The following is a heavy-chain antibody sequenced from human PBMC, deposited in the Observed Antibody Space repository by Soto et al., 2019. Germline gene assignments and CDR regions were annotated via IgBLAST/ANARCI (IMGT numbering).Heavy chain of an antibody. J-gene: IGHJ3*02. Sequence: SETLSLTCAVYGGSFSGYYWSWIRQPPGKGLEWIGEINHSGSTNYNPSLKSRVTISVDTSKSQFSLKLSSVTAADTAVYYCARELRYFDWLFPIGAFDIWGQGTMVT. D-gene: IGHD3-9*01. CDR2: INHSGST. CDR3: ARELRYFDWLFPIGAFDI. CDR1: GGSFSGYY. V-gene: IGHV4-34*01.